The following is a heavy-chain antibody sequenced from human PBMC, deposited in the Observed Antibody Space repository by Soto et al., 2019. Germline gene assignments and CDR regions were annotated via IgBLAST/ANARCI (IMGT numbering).Heavy chain of an antibody. CDR3: AREGGGTVRY. J-gene: IGHJ4*02. CDR2: ISYSSSKT. Sequence: PGGSLRRSCAASGFTFSDYCMSWIRQAPGKGLEWVSYISYSSSKTFYADSVQGRFTVSRDNAKNSLYLQMNDLRAEDTALYYCAREGGGTVRYWGQGTLVTVS. CDR1: GFTFSDYC. D-gene: IGHD4-17*01. V-gene: IGHV3-11*01.